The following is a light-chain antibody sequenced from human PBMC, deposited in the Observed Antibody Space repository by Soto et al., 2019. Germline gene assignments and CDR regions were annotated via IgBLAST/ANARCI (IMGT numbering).Light chain of an antibody. CDR1: QGIGND. J-gene: IGKJ5*01. Sequence: DIHMTQSPSSLSASVGDRVTITCRASQGIGNDLGWYQQKPGKAPNLLIYDASTLERGVPSRFSGTGSGTEFTLTIDRLQPDDFATYYCQQYHTSSITFGQGTRLEIK. CDR2: DAS. V-gene: IGKV1-17*01. CDR3: QQYHTSSIT.